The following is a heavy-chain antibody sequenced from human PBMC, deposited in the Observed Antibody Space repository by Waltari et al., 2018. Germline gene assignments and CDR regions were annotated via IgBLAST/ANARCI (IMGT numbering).Heavy chain of an antibody. CDR1: GFNLSDSW. Sequence: EVQLVESGGGLVQPGGSLRLSCAATGFNLSDSWMSWVRQAQGKGPGLVANIKKDGGEEYSVDSVRGRFTISRDNAKNSLYLQMNSLRPEDTAVYYCARDQWFGFDIWGQGTMVTVSS. V-gene: IGHV3-7*01. J-gene: IGHJ3*02. D-gene: IGHD3-22*01. CDR3: ARDQWFGFDI. CDR2: IKKDGGEE.